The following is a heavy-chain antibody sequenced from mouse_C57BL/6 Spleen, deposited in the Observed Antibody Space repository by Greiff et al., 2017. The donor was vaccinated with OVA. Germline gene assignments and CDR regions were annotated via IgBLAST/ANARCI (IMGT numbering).Heavy chain of an antibody. J-gene: IGHJ1*03. V-gene: IGHV7-3*01. CDR1: GFTFTDYY. Sequence: EVQLQESGGGLVQPGGSLSLSCAASGFTFTDYYMSWVRQPPGKALEWLGFIRNKANGYTTEYSASVKGRFTISRDNSQSILYLQMNALRAEDSATYYCARYPYYYGSSHWYFDVWGTGTTVTVSS. CDR2: IRNKANGYTT. D-gene: IGHD1-1*01. CDR3: ARYPYYYGSSHWYFDV.